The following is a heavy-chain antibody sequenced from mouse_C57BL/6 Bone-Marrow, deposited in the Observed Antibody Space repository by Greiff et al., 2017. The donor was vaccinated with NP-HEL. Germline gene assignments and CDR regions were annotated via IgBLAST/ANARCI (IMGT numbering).Heavy chain of an antibody. CDR3: ARGDYYGSTFYY. Sequence: QVQLQQSGAELVRPGASVKLSCKASGYTFTSYGISWVKQRPGQGLEWIGEIYPRSGNTYYNEKFKGKATLTADKSSSTAYMELRSLTSEDSAVYFCARGDYYGSTFYYWGQGTTLTVSS. CDR2: IYPRSGNT. J-gene: IGHJ2*01. D-gene: IGHD1-1*01. CDR1: GYTFTSYG. V-gene: IGHV1-81*01.